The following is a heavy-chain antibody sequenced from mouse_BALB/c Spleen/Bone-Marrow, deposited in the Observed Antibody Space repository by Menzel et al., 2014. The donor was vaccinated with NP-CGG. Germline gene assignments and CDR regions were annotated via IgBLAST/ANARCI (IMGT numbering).Heavy chain of an antibody. CDR3: ARGWLLRHYFDY. Sequence: EVNLVESGPDLVKPGASVKISCKPSGYTFTEYTMHWVKQSHVKSLEWIGGINPNNGGTSYSQKFKGKATWTVDKSSSTAYMELRSLTSEDSAVYYCARGWLLRHYFDYWGQGTTLTVSS. V-gene: IGHV1-26*01. CDR1: GYTFTEYT. J-gene: IGHJ2*01. CDR2: INPNNGGT. D-gene: IGHD2-3*01.